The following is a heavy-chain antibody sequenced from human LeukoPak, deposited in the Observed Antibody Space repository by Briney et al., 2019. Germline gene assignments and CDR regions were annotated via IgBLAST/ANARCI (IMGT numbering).Heavy chain of an antibody. D-gene: IGHD6-13*01. CDR1: GFTFSNYW. Sequence: GGSLRLSCAASGFTFSNYWMHWVRQAPGKGPVWVSRINSDGNITTYADSVKGRFAFSRDNAKNALYLEMGSLRAEDTAVYYCARELSGSSSRHFDYWGQGTLVTVSS. CDR2: INSDGNIT. V-gene: IGHV3-74*01. CDR3: ARELSGSSSRHFDY. J-gene: IGHJ4*02.